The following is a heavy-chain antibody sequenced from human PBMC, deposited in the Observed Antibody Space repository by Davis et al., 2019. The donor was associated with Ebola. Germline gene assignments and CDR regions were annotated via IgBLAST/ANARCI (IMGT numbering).Heavy chain of an antibody. D-gene: IGHD1-26*01. V-gene: IGHV1-69*13. CDR2: IIPIFGTA. J-gene: IGHJ4*02. CDR1: GGTFSSYA. Sequence: SVKVSCKASGGTFSSYAISWVRQAPGQGLEWMGGIIPIFGTANYAQKFQGRVTITADESTSTAYMELSSLRSEDTAVYYCARDGVEYEELGYWGQGTLVTVSS. CDR3: ARDGVEYEELGY.